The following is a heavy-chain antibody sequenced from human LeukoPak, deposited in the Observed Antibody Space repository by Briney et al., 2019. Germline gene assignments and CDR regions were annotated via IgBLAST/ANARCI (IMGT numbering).Heavy chain of an antibody. CDR3: ARDLGHCRNIICSSSAY. D-gene: IGHD2-2*01. J-gene: IGHJ4*02. V-gene: IGHV1-18*01. CDR2: ISTYNGNT. CDR1: GYTFTSYD. Sequence: GASVKVSCKASGYTFTSYDINWVRQAAGQGLEWMGWISTYNGNTIYAQKFEGRVTVTTDTSTNTVYMDLRSLRSDDTAVYYCARDLGHCRNIICSSSAYWGQGTLVTVSS.